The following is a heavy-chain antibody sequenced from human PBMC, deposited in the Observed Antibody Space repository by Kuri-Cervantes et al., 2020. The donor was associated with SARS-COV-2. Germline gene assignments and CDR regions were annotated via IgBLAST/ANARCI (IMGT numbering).Heavy chain of an antibody. Sequence: SCTVSGGSISSGGYYWSWIRQPPGKGLEWIGYIYHSGSTYYNPSLKSRVTISVDTSQNLFSLELTSVSAADTAVYYCARPLAGGTGSSDAFDFWGQGTLVTVS. D-gene: IGHD3-10*01. V-gene: IGHV4-30-2*01. J-gene: IGHJ3*01. CDR3: ARPLAGGTGSSDAFDF. CDR1: GGSISSGGYY. CDR2: IYHSGST.